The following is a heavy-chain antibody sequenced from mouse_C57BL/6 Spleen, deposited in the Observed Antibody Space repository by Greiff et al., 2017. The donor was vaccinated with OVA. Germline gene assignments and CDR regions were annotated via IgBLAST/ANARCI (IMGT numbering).Heavy chain of an antibody. CDR2: IYPGDGDT. J-gene: IGHJ4*01. D-gene: IGHD1-1*01. CDR3: ARRILITTVVAGDAMDY. CDR1: GYAFSSYW. Sequence: VQLVESGAELVKPGASVKISCKASGYAFSSYWMNWVKQRPGKGLEWIGQIYPGDGDTNYNGKFKGKATLTADKSSSTAYMQLSSLTSEDSAVYFCARRILITTVVAGDAMDYWGQGTSVTVSS. V-gene: IGHV1-80*01.